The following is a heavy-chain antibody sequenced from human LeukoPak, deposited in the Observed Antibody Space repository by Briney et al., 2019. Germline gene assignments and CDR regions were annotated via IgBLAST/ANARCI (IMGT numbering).Heavy chain of an antibody. CDR2: INHSGST. D-gene: IGHD2-15*01. CDR1: GGSFSGYY. Sequence: SETLSLTCAVYGGSFSGYYWSWIRQPPGKGLEWIGEINHSGSTNYNTSLKRRVTISEETSKNQFSLKLSSVTAADTALYYCARINCSGSSCYSAQGANWFDPWGQGTLVTVSS. J-gene: IGHJ5*02. V-gene: IGHV4-34*01. CDR3: ARINCSGSSCYSAQGANWFDP.